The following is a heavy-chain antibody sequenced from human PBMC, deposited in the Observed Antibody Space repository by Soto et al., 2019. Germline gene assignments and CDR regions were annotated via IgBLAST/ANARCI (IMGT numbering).Heavy chain of an antibody. D-gene: IGHD3-3*01. CDR1: GFTFSVYS. Sequence: NPGGSLRLSCAASGFTFSVYSMNWVRQAPGKGLEWVSSIVSGTFTTHYADSVKGRFTISRDNAKNSVYLQMNSLKADDTGVYYCARDWRRGHYEGIDYWGQGTQVTVSS. J-gene: IGHJ4*02. V-gene: IGHV3-21*01. CDR2: IVSGTFTT. CDR3: ARDWRRGHYEGIDY.